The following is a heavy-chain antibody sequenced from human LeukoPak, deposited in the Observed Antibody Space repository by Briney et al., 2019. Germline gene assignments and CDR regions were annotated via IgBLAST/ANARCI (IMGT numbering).Heavy chain of an antibody. V-gene: IGHV4-59*11. CDR3: ARDTYDYYFNP. Sequence: SETLSLTCTVSGDSISSHYWNWIRQPPGKGLEWIGCVHYSGITYYNPSLKSRVAISVDTSKKQFSLILNSVTAADTAVYYCARDTYDYYFNPWGQGTLVTVSS. CDR2: VHYSGIT. D-gene: IGHD5-12*01. J-gene: IGHJ5*02. CDR1: GDSISSHY.